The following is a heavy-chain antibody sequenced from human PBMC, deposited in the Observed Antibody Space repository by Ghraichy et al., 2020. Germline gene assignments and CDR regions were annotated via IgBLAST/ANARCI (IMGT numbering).Heavy chain of an antibody. CDR1: GYSFTSYW. J-gene: IGHJ6*02. CDR2: IDPSDSYT. CDR3: ARLADYYYGMDV. V-gene: IGHV5-10-1*01. Sequence: ESLNISCKGSGYSFTSYWISWVRQMPGKGLEWMGRIDPSDSYTNYSPSFQGHVTISADKSIRTAYLQWSSLKASDTAMYYCARLADYYYGMDVWGQGTTVTVSS.